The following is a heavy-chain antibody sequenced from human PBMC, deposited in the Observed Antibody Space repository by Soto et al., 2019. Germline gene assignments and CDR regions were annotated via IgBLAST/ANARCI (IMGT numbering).Heavy chain of an antibody. V-gene: IGHV5-51*01. CDR2: IYPGDSDT. J-gene: IGHJ4*02. D-gene: IGHD3-10*01. CDR3: ARDQLLWFGDLNYYFDY. CDR1: GYSFVSYW. Sequence: GECLKISCKGSGYSFVSYWIGWVRQMPGKGLEWMGIIYPGDSDTRYSPSFQGQVTISADKSITTVYLQWSSLRAEDTAVYYCARDQLLWFGDLNYYFDYWGQGTLVTVSS.